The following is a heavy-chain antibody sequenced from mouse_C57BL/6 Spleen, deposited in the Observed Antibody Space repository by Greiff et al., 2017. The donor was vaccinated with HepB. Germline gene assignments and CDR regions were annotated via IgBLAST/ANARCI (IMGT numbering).Heavy chain of an antibody. J-gene: IGHJ4*01. V-gene: IGHV1-26*01. CDR2: INPNNGGT. Sequence: VQLKESGPELVKPGASVKISCKASGYTFTDYYMNWVKQSHGKSLEWIGDINPNNGGTSYNQKFKGKATLTVDKSSSTAYMELRSLTSEDSAVYYCARKLTTVVRDYAMDYWGQGTSVTVSS. CDR1: GYTFTDYY. CDR3: ARKLTTVVRDYAMDY. D-gene: IGHD1-1*01.